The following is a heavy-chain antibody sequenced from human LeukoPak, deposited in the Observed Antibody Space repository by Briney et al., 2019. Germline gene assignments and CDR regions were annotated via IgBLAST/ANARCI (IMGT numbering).Heavy chain of an antibody. D-gene: IGHD2-2*01. V-gene: IGHV3-30*02. CDR3: ARDHAYAFDI. CDR1: GFTFSSYG. Sequence: PGGSLRLSCAASGFTFSSYGMHWVRQAPGKGLEWVAFIGYDGSNKYYADSVKGRFTISRDNAKNSLYLQMNSLRAEDTAVYYCARDHAYAFDIWGQGTLVTVSS. J-gene: IGHJ3*02. CDR2: IGYDGSNK.